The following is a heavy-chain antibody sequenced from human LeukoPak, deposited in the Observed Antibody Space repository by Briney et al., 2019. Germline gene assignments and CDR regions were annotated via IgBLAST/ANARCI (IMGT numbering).Heavy chain of an antibody. J-gene: IGHJ4*02. Sequence: GGSLRLSCTASGFSFGDYGMSWVRQAPGKGLEWVSYISSGNSNIYYADSVKGRFTISRDNAKNSLYLQMNSLRAEDTAVYYCAKVRALWFGEGVDYWGQGTLVTVSS. D-gene: IGHD3-10*01. CDR3: AKVRALWFGEGVDY. V-gene: IGHV3-48*01. CDR1: GFSFGDYG. CDR2: ISSGNSNI.